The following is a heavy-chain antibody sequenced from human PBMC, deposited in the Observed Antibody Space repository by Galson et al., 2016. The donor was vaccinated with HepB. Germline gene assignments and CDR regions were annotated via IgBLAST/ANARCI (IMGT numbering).Heavy chain of an antibody. Sequence: SETLSLTCTVSGGSVNSDTYYYNWIRQPPGKGLEWIGYIYYTGSTNYNPSLESRFTISIDTSKNQFSLNLTSVTATDTAVYYCARDVFERSSCKFLDPWGQGTLVTVSS. CDR2: IYYTGST. CDR3: ARDVFERSSCKFLDP. CDR1: GGSVNSDTYY. V-gene: IGHV4-61*01. J-gene: IGHJ5*02. D-gene: IGHD6-13*01.